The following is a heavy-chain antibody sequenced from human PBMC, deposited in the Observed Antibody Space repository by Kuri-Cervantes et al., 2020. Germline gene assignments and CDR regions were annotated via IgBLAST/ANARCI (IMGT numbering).Heavy chain of an antibody. J-gene: IGHJ4*02. Sequence: GGSLRLSCAASGFTFSSYGMHWVRQAPGKGLEWVVVISYDGSNKYYADSVKGRFTISRDNSKNTLYLQMNSLRAEDTAVYYCARGCSSTSCYALFDYWGQGTLVTVSS. CDR1: GFTFSSYG. D-gene: IGHD2-2*01. CDR2: ISYDGSNK. CDR3: ARGCSSTSCYALFDY. V-gene: IGHV3-30*03.